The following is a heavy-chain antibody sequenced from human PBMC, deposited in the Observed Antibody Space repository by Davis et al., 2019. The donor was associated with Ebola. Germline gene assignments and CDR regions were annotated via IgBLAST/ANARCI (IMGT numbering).Heavy chain of an antibody. Sequence: GESLKISCAASGFTFSSYWMSWVRQAPGKGLEWVANIKQDGSEKYYVDSVKGRFTISRDNAKNSLYLQMNSLRAEDTAVYYCARDFRIRGIFGGNYGMDVWGQGTTVTVSS. CDR2: IKQDGSEK. J-gene: IGHJ6*02. CDR1: GFTFSSYW. D-gene: IGHD3-10*01. V-gene: IGHV3-7*03. CDR3: ARDFRIRGIFGGNYGMDV.